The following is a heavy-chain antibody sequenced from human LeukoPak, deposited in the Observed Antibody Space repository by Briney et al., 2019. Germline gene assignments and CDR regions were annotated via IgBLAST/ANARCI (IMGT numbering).Heavy chain of an antibody. D-gene: IGHD3-3*01. J-gene: IGHJ4*02. CDR2: IVVGSGNT. CDR1: GFTFTSSA. Sequence: SVKVSCKASGFTFTSSAVQWVRQARGQRLEWIGWIVVGSGNTNYAQKFQERVTITRDMSTSTAYMELSSLRSEDTAVYYCAAEGYDFWSSYIPFDYWGQGTLVTVSS. CDR3: AAEGYDFWSSYIPFDY. V-gene: IGHV1-58*01.